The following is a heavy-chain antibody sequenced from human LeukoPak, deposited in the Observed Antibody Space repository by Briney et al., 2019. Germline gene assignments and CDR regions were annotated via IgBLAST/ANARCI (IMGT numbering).Heavy chain of an antibody. J-gene: IGHJ6*03. CDR3: ARARGYCSSTSCPPPYMDV. CDR1: GYSFTSYW. D-gene: IGHD2-2*01. CDR2: IYPGDYDT. Sequence: GESLKISCKGSGYSFTSYWIGWVRQMPGKGLEWMGIIYPGDYDTRYSPSFQGQVTISADKSISTAYLQWSRLRASDTAMYYCARARGYCSSTSCPPPYMDVWGKGTTVTVSS. V-gene: IGHV5-51*01.